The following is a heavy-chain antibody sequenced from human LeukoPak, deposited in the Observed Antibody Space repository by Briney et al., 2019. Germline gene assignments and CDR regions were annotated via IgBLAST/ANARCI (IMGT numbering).Heavy chain of an antibody. Sequence: SETLSLTCTVSGGSLSSSSYNWDWIRQPPGKGLEWLGRISYSGSTYYNPSLKSRVTISVDTSKNQFSLKLSSVTAADTAVYYCARVCQVSSSWYGGYYYYYMDVWGKGTTVTVSS. CDR3: ARVCQVSSSWYGGYYYYYMDV. J-gene: IGHJ6*03. CDR1: GGSLSSSSYN. CDR2: ISYSGST. V-gene: IGHV4-39*07. D-gene: IGHD6-13*01.